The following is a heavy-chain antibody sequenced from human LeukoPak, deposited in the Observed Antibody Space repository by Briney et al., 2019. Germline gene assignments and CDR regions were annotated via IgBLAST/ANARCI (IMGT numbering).Heavy chain of an antibody. V-gene: IGHV3-48*03. CDR2: ISSSGSTI. CDR3: ARDKPANMGY. J-gene: IGHJ4*02. Sequence: GGSLRLSCAASGFTFSDYEMNWVRQAPGKGLEWASYISSSGSTIYYADSVKGRFTISRDNAKNSLYLQMNSLRDEDTAVYYCARDKPANMGYWGQGTLVTVSS. D-gene: IGHD3-16*01. CDR1: GFTFSDYE.